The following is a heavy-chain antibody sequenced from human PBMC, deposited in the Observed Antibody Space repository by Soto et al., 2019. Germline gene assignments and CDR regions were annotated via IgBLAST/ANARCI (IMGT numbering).Heavy chain of an antibody. CDR2: ISAYNGNT. V-gene: IGHV1-18*01. Sequence: ASVKVSCKASGYTFTSYGISWVRQAPGQGLEWMGWISAYNGNTNYAQKLQGRVTMTTDTSTSTAYMELRSLRSDDTAAYYCAREKYYYDSSGPHLDYWGQGTLVTVSS. CDR1: GYTFTSYG. D-gene: IGHD3-22*01. CDR3: AREKYYYDSSGPHLDY. J-gene: IGHJ4*02.